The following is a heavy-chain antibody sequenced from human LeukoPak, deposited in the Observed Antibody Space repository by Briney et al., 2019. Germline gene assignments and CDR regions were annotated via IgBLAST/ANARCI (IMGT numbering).Heavy chain of an antibody. Sequence: PGGSLRLSCAASGFTFDDYTMHWVRQAPGKGLEWVSLISWDGGSTYYADSVKGRFTISRDNSKNSLYLQMNSLRTEDTALYYCAKAVLRFLEWPPYFDYWGQGTLVTVSS. CDR1: GFTFDDYT. J-gene: IGHJ4*02. V-gene: IGHV3-43*01. CDR2: ISWDGGST. D-gene: IGHD3-3*01. CDR3: AKAVLRFLEWPPYFDY.